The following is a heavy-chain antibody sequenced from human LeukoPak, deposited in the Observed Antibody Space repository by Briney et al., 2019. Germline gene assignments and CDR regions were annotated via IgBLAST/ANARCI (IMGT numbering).Heavy chain of an antibody. Sequence: SETLSLTCAVYGGSFSGYYWSWIRQPPGKGLEWIGEINHSGSTNYNPSLKSRVTVSVDTSKNQFSLKLSPVTAADTAVYYCARAFRRMVRHPFDYWGQGTLVTVSS. CDR1: GGSFSGYY. D-gene: IGHD3-10*01. V-gene: IGHV4-34*01. CDR3: ARAFRRMVRHPFDY. J-gene: IGHJ4*02. CDR2: INHSGST.